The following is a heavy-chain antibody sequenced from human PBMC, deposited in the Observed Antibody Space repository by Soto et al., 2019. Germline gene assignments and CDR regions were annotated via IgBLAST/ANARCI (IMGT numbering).Heavy chain of an antibody. V-gene: IGHV3-15*07. CDR3: TYDSGCYRSLAP. CDR2: IRSKIDGGTT. Sequence: GGSLRLSCAASGFTFSDAWMNWVRQAPGKGLEWVGRIRSKIDGGTTEYAAPVKGRFTISRDDSKNMVYLQMTSLKTEDTAVYFCTYDSGCYRSLAPWGQGTLVTVSS. D-gene: IGHD3-22*01. J-gene: IGHJ5*02. CDR1: GFTFSDAW.